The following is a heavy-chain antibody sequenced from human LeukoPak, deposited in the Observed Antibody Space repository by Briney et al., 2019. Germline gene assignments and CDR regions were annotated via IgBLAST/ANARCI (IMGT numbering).Heavy chain of an antibody. CDR3: ARGRIAAADPYYYYGMDV. J-gene: IGHJ6*02. Sequence: SETLSPTCAVYGGSFSGYYWSWIRQPPGKGLEWIGEINHSGSTNYNPSLKSRVTISVDTSKNQFSLKLSSVTAADTAVYYCARGRIAAADPYYYYGMDVWGQGTTVTVSS. V-gene: IGHV4-34*01. D-gene: IGHD6-13*01. CDR1: GGSFSGYY. CDR2: INHSGST.